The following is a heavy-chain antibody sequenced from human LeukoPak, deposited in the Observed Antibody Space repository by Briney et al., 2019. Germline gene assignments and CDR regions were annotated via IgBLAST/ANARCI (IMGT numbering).Heavy chain of an antibody. CDR2: IYYSGDT. Sequence: SETLSLTCTVSRGSISGYSWSWIRQSPGRGLEWIGYIYYSGDTAYNPSLRSRVTMSVDTSKNQFSLQLKSMTTADTAVYYCVRGPYGASISKWFDPWGQGTQVIVSP. CDR3: VRGPYGASISKWFDP. D-gene: IGHD4/OR15-4a*01. CDR1: RGSISGYS. V-gene: IGHV4-59*01. J-gene: IGHJ5*02.